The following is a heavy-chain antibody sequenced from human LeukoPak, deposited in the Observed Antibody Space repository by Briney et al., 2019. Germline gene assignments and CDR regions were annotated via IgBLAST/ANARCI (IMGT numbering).Heavy chain of an antibody. CDR2: ISAYNGNT. Sequence: GAAVKVSCKASGYTFTSYGISWVRQPPGQGLEWMGWISAYNGNTNYAQKLQGRGTMTTDTTTSTAYMELRSLRSDDTAVYCCARKLDYAWFDPWGQGTLVTVSS. CDR3: ARKLDYAWFDP. D-gene: IGHD3/OR15-3a*01. V-gene: IGHV1-18*04. J-gene: IGHJ5*02. CDR1: GYTFTSYG.